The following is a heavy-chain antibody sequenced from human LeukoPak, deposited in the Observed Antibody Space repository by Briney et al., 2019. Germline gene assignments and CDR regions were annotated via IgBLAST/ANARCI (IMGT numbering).Heavy chain of an antibody. CDR3: TTDHLLWFEELLYIDY. D-gene: IGHD3-10*01. V-gene: IGHV3-15*01. CDR1: GFTFSYAW. Sequence: GGSLRLSCAASGFTFSYAWTSWVRQAPGKGLEWVGHIKTKTDGETTDYAAPVKGRFTISRDDSKNTLYLQMNSLKTEDTAVYYCTTDHLLWFEELLYIDYWGQGTLVTVSS. J-gene: IGHJ4*02. CDR2: IKTKTDGETT.